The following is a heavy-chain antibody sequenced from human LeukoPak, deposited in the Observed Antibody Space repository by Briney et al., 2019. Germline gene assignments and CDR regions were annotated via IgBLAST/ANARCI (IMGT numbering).Heavy chain of an antibody. D-gene: IGHD3-22*01. CDR1: GGSISSCGYY. J-gene: IGHJ4*02. CDR3: ARSIVVVTAFDY. CDR2: IYYNGST. Sequence: SQTLSLTCTVSGGSISSCGYYWSWIRQHPGKGLEWIGYIYYNGSTYYNPSLKSRVTISVDTSKNQFSLKLSSVTAADTAVYYCARSIVVVTAFDYWGQGTLVTVSS. V-gene: IGHV4-31*03.